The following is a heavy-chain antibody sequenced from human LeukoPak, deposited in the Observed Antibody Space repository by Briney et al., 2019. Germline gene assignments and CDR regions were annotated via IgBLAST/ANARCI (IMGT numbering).Heavy chain of an antibody. CDR3: ARYSSSSSYYGMDV. CDR1: GPSISNYY. V-gene: IGHV4-59*01. CDR2: IYYSGST. J-gene: IGHJ6*02. Sequence: SETLSLTCTVSGPSISNYYWSWLRQPPGKGLEWIGYIYYSGSTNHNPSLKSRVTISVDTSKNRFSLNLSSVTAADTAVYYCARYSSSSSYYGMDVWGQGTTVTVSS. D-gene: IGHD6-13*01.